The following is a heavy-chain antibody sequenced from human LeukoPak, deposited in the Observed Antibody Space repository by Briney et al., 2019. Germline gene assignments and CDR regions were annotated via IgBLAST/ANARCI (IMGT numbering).Heavy chain of an antibody. CDR2: IYTSGST. CDR3: ARAAYSSGWYDWFDP. Sequence: SETLSLTCTVSGGSINSGSYYWSWIRQPAGKGLEWIGRIYTSGSTNYNPSLKSRVTISVDTSKNQFSLKLSSVTAADTAVYYCARAAYSSGWYDWFDPWGQGTLVTVSS. V-gene: IGHV4-61*02. CDR1: GGSINSGSYY. D-gene: IGHD6-19*01. J-gene: IGHJ5*02.